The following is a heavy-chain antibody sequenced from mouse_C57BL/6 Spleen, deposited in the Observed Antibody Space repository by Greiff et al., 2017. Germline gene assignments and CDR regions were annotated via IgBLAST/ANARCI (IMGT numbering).Heavy chain of an antibody. CDR1: GYSITSGYY. CDR3: AREND. Sequence: VQLQESGPGLVKPSPSLSLTCSVTGYSITSGYYWNWIRKFPGNKLEWMGYISYDGSNNYNPSLKNRISITRDTSTNQFFLKLNSVTTEDTATYYCARENDWGQGTTLTVAS. J-gene: IGHJ2*01. V-gene: IGHV3-6*01. CDR2: ISYDGSN.